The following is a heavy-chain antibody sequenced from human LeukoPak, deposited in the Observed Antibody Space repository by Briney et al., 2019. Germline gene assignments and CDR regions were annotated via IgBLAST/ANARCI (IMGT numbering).Heavy chain of an antibody. V-gene: IGHV1-2*02. CDR3: ARLWSYYDSSGSSGPAVGY. D-gene: IGHD3-22*01. CDR2: INPNSGGT. J-gene: IGHJ4*02. Sequence: ASVKVSCKASGYTFTGYYMHWVRQAPGQGLEWMGWINPNSGGTNYAQKFQGRVTMTRDTSISTAYMELSRLRSDDTAVYYCARLWSYYDSSGSSGPAVGYWGQGTPVTVSS. CDR1: GYTFTGYY.